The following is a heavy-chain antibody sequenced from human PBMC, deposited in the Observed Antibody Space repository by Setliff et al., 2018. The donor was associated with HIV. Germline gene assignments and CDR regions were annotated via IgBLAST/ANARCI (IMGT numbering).Heavy chain of an antibody. Sequence: SETLSLTCTVSGGSLSTDSYYWSWIRQPAGKGLEWIGHVYTSGSTDYNPSLKSRATISVETSKRQFSLNLTSVTAADTAMYFCAIQRGDVDWYLSVVHWGQGRLVTVSS. J-gene: IGHJ5*02. CDR1: GGSLSTDSYY. V-gene: IGHV4-61*09. D-gene: IGHD3-9*01. CDR3: AIQRGDVDWYLSVVH. CDR2: VYTSGST.